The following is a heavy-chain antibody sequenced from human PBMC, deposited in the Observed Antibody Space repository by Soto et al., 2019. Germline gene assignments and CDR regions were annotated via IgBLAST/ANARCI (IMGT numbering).Heavy chain of an antibody. CDR2: ITGGSNDI. D-gene: IGHD3-10*01. V-gene: IGHV3-21*01. J-gene: IGHJ4*02. CDR3: ARDKAVRGVIPSALDY. Sequence: PGGSLRLSCAASGFIFRIYGMSWVSEAPWKGLEWVSSITGGSNDIKYADSVQGRFTISRDDAKNSLYLQMTSLRAEDTAVYYCARDKAVRGVIPSALDYWGLGTLVTVSS. CDR1: GFIFRIYG.